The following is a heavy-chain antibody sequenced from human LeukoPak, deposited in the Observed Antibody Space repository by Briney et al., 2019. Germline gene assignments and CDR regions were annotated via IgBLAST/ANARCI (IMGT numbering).Heavy chain of an antibody. Sequence: GGSLRLSCAASGFTFSSYSMNWVRQAPGKGLEWVSAISGSGGSTYYADSVKGRFTISRDNSKNTLYLQMNSLRAEDTAVYYCAKARLYYDFWSGYPPIDYWGQGTLVTVSS. CDR3: AKARLYYDFWSGYPPIDY. V-gene: IGHV3-23*01. D-gene: IGHD3-3*01. CDR1: GFTFSSYS. CDR2: ISGSGGST. J-gene: IGHJ4*02.